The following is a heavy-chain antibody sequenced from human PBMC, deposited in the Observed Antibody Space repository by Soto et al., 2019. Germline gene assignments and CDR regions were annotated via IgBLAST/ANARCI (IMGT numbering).Heavy chain of an antibody. CDR1: GFTFSSYA. V-gene: IGHV3-30*09. CDR2: ISYDGSNK. Sequence: QVQLVESGGGVVQPGRSLRLSCAASGFTFSSYAMHWVRQAPGKGLEWVAVISYDGSNKYYADSVKGRFAISRDNSKNTLYLQMNSLRAEDTPVYYCARVGYDFCFNYWGQGTLVTVSS. J-gene: IGHJ4*02. CDR3: ARVGYDFCFNY. D-gene: IGHD3-3*01.